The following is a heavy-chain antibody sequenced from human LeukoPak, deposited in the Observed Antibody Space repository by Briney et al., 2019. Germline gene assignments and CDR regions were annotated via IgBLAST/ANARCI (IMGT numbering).Heavy chain of an antibody. J-gene: IGHJ4*02. V-gene: IGHV3-23*01. CDR2: ISGSGGST. CDR3: AKPDCGGFDY. D-gene: IGHD4-23*01. Sequence: SWVRQAPGKGLEWVSAISGSGGSTYYADSVNGRFTISRYNSKNTLYLQMSSLRAEDTAVYYCAKPDCGGFDYWGQGTLVTVSS.